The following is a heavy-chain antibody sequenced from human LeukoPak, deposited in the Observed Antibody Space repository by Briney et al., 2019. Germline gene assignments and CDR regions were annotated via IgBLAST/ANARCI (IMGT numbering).Heavy chain of an antibody. V-gene: IGHV1-2*02. CDR1: GYTFTGYY. CDR2: INPNSGGT. CDR3: ARDYWSSSWPNAFDI. J-gene: IGHJ3*02. Sequence: ASVKVSCKASGYTFTGYYMHWVRQAPGQGLEWMGWINPNSGGTNYAQKFQGRVTMTRDTSISTAYMELSRLRSDDTAVYYRARDYWSSSWPNAFDIWGQGTMVTVSS. D-gene: IGHD6-13*01.